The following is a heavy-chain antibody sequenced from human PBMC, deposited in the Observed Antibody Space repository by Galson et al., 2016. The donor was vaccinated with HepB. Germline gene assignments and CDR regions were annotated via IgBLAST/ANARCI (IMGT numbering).Heavy chain of an antibody. D-gene: IGHD4-17*01. CDR2: ITETGSFA. CDR3: GRDYPTMTDHYPYHVDV. J-gene: IGHJ6*04. Sequence: SLRLSCAASGFTLSSSAMTWVRQAPGRGLEWVSAITETGSFAYYADSVRGRFTLSRDASKNAVYLQMNYLRADDTALYYCGRDYPTMTDHYPYHVDVWARGPRSPSPQ. CDR1: GFTLSSSA. V-gene: IGHV3-23*01.